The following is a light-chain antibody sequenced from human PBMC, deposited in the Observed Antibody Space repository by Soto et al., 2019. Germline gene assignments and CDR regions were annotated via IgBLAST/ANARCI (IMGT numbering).Light chain of an antibody. CDR3: QQYNSWPLT. J-gene: IGKJ3*01. V-gene: IGKV3-15*01. CDR1: QSVNSN. Sequence: EIVMTQSPVTLSESPGGRATLSCRASQSVNSNLAWYQQKPGQAPRLLIYAASTRATGIPARFSGSGSGSDFTLTISSLQSEDFAVYYCQQYNSWPLTFGPGTKVDIK. CDR2: AAS.